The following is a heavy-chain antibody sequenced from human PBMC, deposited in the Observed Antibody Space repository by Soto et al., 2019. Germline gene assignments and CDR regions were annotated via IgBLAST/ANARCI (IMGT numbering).Heavy chain of an antibody. CDR2: FYRGGRR. V-gene: IGHV3-53*03. Sequence: EVQMVESGGGLIQPGGSLKLSCAVSGFGVTESETYVSWIRQAPGKGLEWVAAFYRGGRRNYVASVKGRFVISRDKAENSVFLQLNLVRVEDTAVYYCAREVVVGATAKFDRWGQGTMVIVSP. J-gene: IGHJ5*02. CDR1: GFGVTESETY. D-gene: IGHD2-21*01. CDR3: AREVVVGATAKFDR.